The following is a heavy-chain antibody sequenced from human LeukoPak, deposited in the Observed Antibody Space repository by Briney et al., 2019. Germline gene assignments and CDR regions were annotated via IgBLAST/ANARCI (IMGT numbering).Heavy chain of an antibody. CDR3: ARVATKFQMLYPDF. Sequence: ASVKVSCKTSGYTFSDHYIYWVRQTPKQGLEWMGFINPRTGATYYAENFQGRVTLTRDTSISTAYLELRSDDTAVYYCARVATKFQMLYPDFWGQGSPVTVSS. D-gene: IGHD3-16*02. J-gene: IGHJ4*02. CDR2: INPRTGAT. CDR1: GYTFSDHY. V-gene: IGHV1-2*02.